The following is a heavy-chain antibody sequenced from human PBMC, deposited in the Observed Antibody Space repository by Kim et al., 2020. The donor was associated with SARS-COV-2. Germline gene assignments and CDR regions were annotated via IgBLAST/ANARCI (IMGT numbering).Heavy chain of an antibody. CDR1: GFTFSSYG. Sequence: GGSLRLSCAASGFTFSSYGMHWVRQAPGKGLEWVAVIWYDGSNKYYADSVKGRFTISRDNSKNTLYLQMNSLRAEDTAVYYCARDGGIPGTMWDLDYWGQRTLVTVSS. V-gene: IGHV3-33*01. D-gene: IGHD1-20*01. J-gene: IGHJ4*02. CDR3: ARDGGIPGTMWDLDY. CDR2: IWYDGSNK.